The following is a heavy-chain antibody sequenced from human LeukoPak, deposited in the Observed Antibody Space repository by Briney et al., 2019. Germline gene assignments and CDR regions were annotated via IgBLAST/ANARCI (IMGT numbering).Heavy chain of an antibody. CDR1: GFTFSSYA. D-gene: IGHD5-24*01. V-gene: IGHV3-30-3*01. CDR2: IPYDGSNK. CDR3: AREGGGEMATIGNY. Sequence: GGSLRLSCAASGFTFSSYAMHWGRQAPGEGVEGVAVIPYDGSNKYYADSVKGRFTISRDNSKNTLYLQMNSLRAEDTAVYYCAREGGGEMATIGNYWGQGTLVTVSS. J-gene: IGHJ4*02.